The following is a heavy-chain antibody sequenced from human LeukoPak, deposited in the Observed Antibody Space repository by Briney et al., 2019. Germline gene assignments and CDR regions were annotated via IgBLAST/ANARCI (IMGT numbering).Heavy chain of an antibody. V-gene: IGHV3-33*06. D-gene: IGHD3-22*01. CDR3: AKDRRPDYYDSSGSIDY. CDR1: GFTFSSYG. Sequence: GGSLRLSCAASGFTFSSYGMHWVRQAPGKGLEWVAVIWYDGSNKYYADSVKGRFTISRDNSKNTLYLQMNSLRAEDTAVYYCAKDRRPDYYDSSGSIDYWGKGTLVTVSS. J-gene: IGHJ4*02. CDR2: IWYDGSNK.